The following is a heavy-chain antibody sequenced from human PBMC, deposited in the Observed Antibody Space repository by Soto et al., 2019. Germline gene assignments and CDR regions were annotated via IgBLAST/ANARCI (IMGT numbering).Heavy chain of an antibody. CDR3: ARGRYGDY. J-gene: IGHJ4*02. Sequence: QVHLVQSGAEVKKPGASVKVSCKGSGYAFTTYGITWVRQAPGQGLEWMGRISAHSGNTNYAQKLQGRVTVTSDTSTSTAYMELSSLRSDDTAVYYCARGRYGDYWGQGALVTVSS. CDR1: GYAFTTYG. V-gene: IGHV1-18*01. D-gene: IGHD1-1*01. CDR2: ISAHSGNT.